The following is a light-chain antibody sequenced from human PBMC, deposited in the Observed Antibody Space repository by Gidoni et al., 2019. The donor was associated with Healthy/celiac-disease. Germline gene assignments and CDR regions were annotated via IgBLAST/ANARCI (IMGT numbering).Light chain of an antibody. CDR3: CSYAGSYTRWV. CDR1: SSDVGGYNY. V-gene: IGLV2-11*01. Sequence: QSALTQPRSVSGSPGQSVTISCTGTSSDVGGYNYVSWYQQHPGKAPKLMIYDVSKRPSGVPDRFSGSKSGNTASLTISGLQAEDEADYYGCSYAGSYTRWVFGGGTKLTVL. J-gene: IGLJ3*02. CDR2: DVS.